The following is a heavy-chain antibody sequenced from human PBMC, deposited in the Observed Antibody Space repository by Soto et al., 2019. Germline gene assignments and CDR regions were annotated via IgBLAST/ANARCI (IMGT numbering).Heavy chain of an antibody. V-gene: IGHV3-21*01. CDR2: ISSSSSYI. CDR1: GFTFSSYS. CDR3: ARDWGSSAPLDY. J-gene: IGHJ4*02. Sequence: GGSLRLSCAASGFTFSSYSMNWVRQAPGKGLEWVSSISSSSSYIYYADSVKGRFTISRDNAKNSLYMQMNSLRAEDTAVYYCARDWGSSAPLDYWGQGTLVTVSS. D-gene: IGHD7-27*01.